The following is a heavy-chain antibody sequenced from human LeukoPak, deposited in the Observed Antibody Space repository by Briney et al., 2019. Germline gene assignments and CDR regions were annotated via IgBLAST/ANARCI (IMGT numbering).Heavy chain of an antibody. CDR2: IYHSGST. V-gene: IGHV4-30-2*01. CDR1: GGSISSSSYY. D-gene: IGHD3-10*01. J-gene: IGHJ4*02. CDR3: ARGAESTYYYGSGSYLFDY. Sequence: PSETLSLTCTVSGGSISSSSYYWGWIRQPPGKGLEWIGYIYHSGSTYYNPSLKSRVTISVDRSKNQFSLKLSSVTAADTAVYYCARGAESTYYYGSGSYLFDYWGQGTLVTVSS.